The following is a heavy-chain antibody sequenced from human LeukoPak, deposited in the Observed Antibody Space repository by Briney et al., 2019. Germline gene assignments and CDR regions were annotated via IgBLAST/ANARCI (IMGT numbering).Heavy chain of an antibody. J-gene: IGHJ4*02. CDR2: IRSDGTT. Sequence: PGGSLRLPCAASGFIASNKYMSWVRQAPGKGLEWVSTIRSDGTTDYADSVKGRLTISRDDSKNTLYLQMNSLRVEDTAVYSCARRRGGYGEGELDYWGQGTLVTVSS. CDR3: ARRRGGYGEGELDY. D-gene: IGHD4-17*01. CDR1: GFIASNKY. V-gene: IGHV3-66*04.